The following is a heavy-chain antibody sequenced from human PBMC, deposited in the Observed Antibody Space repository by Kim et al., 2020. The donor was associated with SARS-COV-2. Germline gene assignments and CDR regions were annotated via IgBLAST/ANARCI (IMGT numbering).Heavy chain of an antibody. V-gene: IGHV3-20*04. J-gene: IGHJ4*02. CDR3: ARDRGYCSGGSCGPSDY. CDR1: GFTFDDYG. D-gene: IGHD2-15*01. CDR2: INWNGGST. Sequence: GGSLRLSCAASGFTFDDYGMSWVRQAPGKGLEWVSGINWNGGSTGYADSVKGRFTISRDNAKNSLYLQMNSLRAEDTALYYCARDRGYCSGGSCGPSDYWGQGTLVTVSS.